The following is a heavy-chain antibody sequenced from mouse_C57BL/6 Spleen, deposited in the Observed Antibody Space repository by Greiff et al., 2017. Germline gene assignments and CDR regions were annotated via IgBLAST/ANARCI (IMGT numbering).Heavy chain of an antibody. J-gene: IGHJ1*03. V-gene: IGHV5-17*01. CDR3: AITTVVGDWYFDV. D-gene: IGHD1-1*01. Sequence: EVKLVESGGGLVKPGGSLKLSCAASGFTFSDYGMHWVRQAPEKRLEWVAYISSGSSTIYYADTVKGRFTISRDNAKNTLFLQMTSLRSEDTAMYYCAITTVVGDWYFDVWGTGTTVTVSS. CDR1: GFTFSDYG. CDR2: ISSGSSTI.